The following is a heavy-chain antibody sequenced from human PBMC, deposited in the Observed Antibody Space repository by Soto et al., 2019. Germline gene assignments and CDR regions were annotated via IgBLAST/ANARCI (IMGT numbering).Heavy chain of an antibody. J-gene: IGHJ4*02. Sequence: GGSLRLSCTASGFTFGDYAMSWVRQAPGKGLEWVGFIRSKAYGGTTEYAASVKGRFTISRDDSKSIAYLQMNSLKTEDTAVYYCTVACSYGYNYFDYWGQGTLVTVSS. CDR1: GFTFGDYA. D-gene: IGHD5-18*01. V-gene: IGHV3-49*04. CDR2: IRSKAYGGTT. CDR3: TVACSYGYNYFDY.